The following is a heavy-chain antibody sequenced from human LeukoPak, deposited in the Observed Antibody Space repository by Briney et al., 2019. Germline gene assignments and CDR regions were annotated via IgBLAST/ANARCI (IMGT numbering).Heavy chain of an antibody. Sequence: SETLSLTCAVYGGPFNDYYWNWLRQPPGKGLEWIGEINHSGSTNYHPSYKSRVTISLDTSQNHFSLKLTSVTAADTAVYYCARSGRDEGFAFDIWGQGTLVTISS. D-gene: IGHD5-12*01. CDR1: GGPFNDYY. CDR3: ARSGRDEGFAFDI. V-gene: IGHV4-34*01. CDR2: INHSGST. J-gene: IGHJ3*02.